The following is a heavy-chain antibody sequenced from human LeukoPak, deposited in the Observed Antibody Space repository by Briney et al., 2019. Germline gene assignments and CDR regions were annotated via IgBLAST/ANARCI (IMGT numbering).Heavy chain of an antibody. J-gene: IGHJ6*03. CDR2: ISYDGSNK. D-gene: IGHD3-10*01. CDR1: GFTFSSYA. Sequence: GRSLRLSCAASGFTFSSYAMHWVRQAPGKGLEWVAVISYDGSNKYYADSVKGRFTISRDNSKNTLYLQMNSLRAEDTAVYYCARVPMVRGVIPKGYYYYYMDVWGKGTTVTVSS. CDR3: ARVPMVRGVIPKGYYYYYMDV. V-gene: IGHV3-30-3*01.